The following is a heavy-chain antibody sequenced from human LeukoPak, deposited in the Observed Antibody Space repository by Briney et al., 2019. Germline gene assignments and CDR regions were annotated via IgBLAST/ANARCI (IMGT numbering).Heavy chain of an antibody. CDR3: GGSGSYYPLFDY. CDR1: GFTGSSNY. CDR2: TYSGGGT. V-gene: IGHV3-66*02. Sequence: GVSLRLSCSASGFTGSSNYMSWVRQAPGKGLKGGSVTYSGGGTYPADSVKGRLTIAKDASKTTLYLQMNSLIVEDKAVYYCGGSGSYYPLFDYWGQGTLVTVSS. D-gene: IGHD1-26*01. J-gene: IGHJ4*02.